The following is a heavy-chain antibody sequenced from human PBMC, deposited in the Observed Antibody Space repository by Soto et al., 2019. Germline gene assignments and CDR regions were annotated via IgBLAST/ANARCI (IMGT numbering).Heavy chain of an antibody. Sequence: SVKVSCKASGGTFSSYAISWVRQAPGQGLEWMGGIIPIFGTANYAQKFQGRVTITADKSTSTAYMELSSLRSEDTAVYYCATIHSHDTSGSRADYYGMDFWGQGPTVTVS. D-gene: IGHD3-22*01. CDR3: ATIHSHDTSGSRADYYGMDF. J-gene: IGHJ6*02. CDR1: GGTFSSYA. CDR2: IIPIFGTA. V-gene: IGHV1-69*06.